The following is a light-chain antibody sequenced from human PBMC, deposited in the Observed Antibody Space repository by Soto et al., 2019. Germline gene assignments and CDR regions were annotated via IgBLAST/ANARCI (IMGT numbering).Light chain of an antibody. Sequence: QSVLTQPASVSGSPGQSITISCTGTSSDVGGYDHVSWYQHSPDKVPSLLIYKVSHRPAGVSNRFSCSKSGNTASLTISGLQAEDEDVYFCSSSVAGGLYVFGAGTKLTVL. J-gene: IGLJ1*01. V-gene: IGLV2-14*01. CDR1: SSDVGGYDH. CDR2: KVS. CDR3: SSSVAGGLYV.